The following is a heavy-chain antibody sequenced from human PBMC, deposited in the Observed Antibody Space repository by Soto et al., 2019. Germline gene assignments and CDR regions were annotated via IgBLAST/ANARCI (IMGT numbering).Heavy chain of an antibody. D-gene: IGHD3-9*01. V-gene: IGHV4-39*01. J-gene: IGHJ4*02. CDR3: GRLEGLATISYYFDY. CDR1: GGSVSSSSYY. CDR2: VYYSGST. Sequence: SETLSLTCTVSGGSVSSSSYYWGWVRQPPGKGLEWIGSVYYSGSTYYSPPLESRVTISVDKSKNQFSLKLMSLSAADTAVYNCGRLEGLATISYYFDYWGQGALVTV.